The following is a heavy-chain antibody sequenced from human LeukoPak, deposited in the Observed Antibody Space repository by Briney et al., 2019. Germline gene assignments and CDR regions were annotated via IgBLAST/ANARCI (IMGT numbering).Heavy chain of an antibody. CDR2: INHSGST. CDR1: GGSFSGYY. Sequence: SETLSLTCAVYGGSFSGYYWSWIRQPPGKGLEWIGEINHSGSTNYNPSLKSRVTISVDTSKNQFSLKLSSVTAADTAVYYCARGSPYYDFWSGYPVFDYWGQGTLVTVSS. V-gene: IGHV4-34*01. D-gene: IGHD3-3*01. CDR3: ARGSPYYDFWSGYPVFDY. J-gene: IGHJ4*02.